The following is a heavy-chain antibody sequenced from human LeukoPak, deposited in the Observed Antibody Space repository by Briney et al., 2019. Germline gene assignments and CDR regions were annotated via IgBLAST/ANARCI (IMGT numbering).Heavy chain of an antibody. CDR1: GFTVSTNY. CDR3: ARDLAVSDY. CDR2: ISSGGNT. Sequence: GGSLRLSCAASGFTVSTNYMSWVRQAPGKGLEWVSVISSGGNTYYADSVKGRFTISRDNAKNSLYLQMNSLRDEDTAMYYCARDLAVSDYWGQGTLVTVSS. J-gene: IGHJ4*02. V-gene: IGHV3-53*01.